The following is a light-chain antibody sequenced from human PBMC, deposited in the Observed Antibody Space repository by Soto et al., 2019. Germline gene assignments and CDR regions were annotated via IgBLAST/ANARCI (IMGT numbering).Light chain of an antibody. CDR2: EAS. J-gene: IGKJ3*01. V-gene: IGKV1-39*01. CDR1: QSISSH. Sequence: DIQMTQFPSSLSASVGDRVTITCRASQSISSHLNWYQQKPGKAPQLLIYEASSLQGGVPSRFSGSGSGTDFTLTIRRLQADDFAIYYCQQRYSMPLTFGPGTRVDIK. CDR3: QQRYSMPLT.